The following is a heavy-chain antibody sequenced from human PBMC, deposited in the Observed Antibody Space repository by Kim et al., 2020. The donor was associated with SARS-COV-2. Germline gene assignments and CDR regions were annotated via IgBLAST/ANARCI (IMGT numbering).Heavy chain of an antibody. J-gene: IGHJ4*02. Sequence: ASVKVSCKASGYTFTSYAISWVRQATGQRLEWMGWMNAKSGNTDYSQNLQGRVTMTRDTSISTAYMELSSLRSDDTAVYYCARVKSGGCCPSAGAGDFDSWGQGTLVTVSS. CDR2: MNAKSGNT. CDR1: GYTFTSYA. CDR3: ARVKSGGCCPSAGAGDFDS. D-gene: IGHD2-15*01. V-gene: IGHV1-8*02.